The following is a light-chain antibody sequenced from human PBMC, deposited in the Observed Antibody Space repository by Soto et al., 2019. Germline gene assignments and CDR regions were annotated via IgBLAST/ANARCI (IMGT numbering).Light chain of an antibody. CDR2: DAS. CDR1: QSISSY. V-gene: IGKV3-20*01. J-gene: IGKJ4*01. CDR3: QQYGSSPLT. Sequence: EVVLTQSPDTLYLPRVERASLSCRASQSISSYLAWYQQKPGQAPRILIYDASNRDTGIPARFSGSGIGTDFTLPLSRLETEDFEVYYCQQYGSSPLTFGGGTKVDI.